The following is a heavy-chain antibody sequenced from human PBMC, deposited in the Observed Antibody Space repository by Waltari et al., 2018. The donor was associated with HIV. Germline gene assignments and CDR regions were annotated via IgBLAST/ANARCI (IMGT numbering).Heavy chain of an antibody. Sequence: QVQLQQSGAGLLQPSETLSLTCTVSGGSFSGYYWSWIRQPPGQGLEWIGEVNHSGNINYNPSLKSRLIISVDTSKSQFSLRLKSVTAADTAFYYCSREGYGGNPANDFDFWGQGTLVSVSS. CDR3: SREGYGGNPANDFDF. V-gene: IGHV4-34*01. J-gene: IGHJ4*02. CDR1: GGSFSGYY. D-gene: IGHD2-15*01. CDR2: VNHSGNI.